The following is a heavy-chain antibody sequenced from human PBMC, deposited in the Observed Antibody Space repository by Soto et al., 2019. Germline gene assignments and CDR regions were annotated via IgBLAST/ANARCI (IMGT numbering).Heavy chain of an antibody. J-gene: IGHJ6*03. Sequence: EVKLVESGGGLVQPGGSLRLSCAASGFTFSNYWMYWVRQAPGQGLVWVSRINSDGSVSRYADSVKGRLTMSRDNVKNTLYLQMNSLRVEDTAVYYCARGDCVGGSCYSLAGSFYYYMDVWGKGTTVTVFS. CDR2: INSDGSVS. CDR3: ARGDCVGGSCYSLAGSFYYYMDV. CDR1: GFTFSNYW. V-gene: IGHV3-74*01. D-gene: IGHD2-15*01.